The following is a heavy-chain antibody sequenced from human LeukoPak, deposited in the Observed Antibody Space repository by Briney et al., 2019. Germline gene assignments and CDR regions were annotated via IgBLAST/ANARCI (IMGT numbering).Heavy chain of an antibody. CDR3: AKDLYRGFSYGGFDY. CDR2: ISLNTGRI. V-gene: IGHV3-9*03. CDR1: GFTFDVYA. Sequence: GGSLKLSCAASGFTFDVYAMHWVRQAPGRGVEWVSGISLNTGRIDYADSVKCRFTISTDNAKNALYLQMNSLTAEDMALYYCAKDLYRGFSYGGFDYWGQGTLVTVSS. J-gene: IGHJ4*02. D-gene: IGHD5-18*01.